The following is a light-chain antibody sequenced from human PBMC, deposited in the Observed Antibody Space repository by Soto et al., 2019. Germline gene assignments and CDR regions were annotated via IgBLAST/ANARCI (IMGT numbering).Light chain of an antibody. J-gene: IGKJ3*01. CDR3: QQYYTTPYT. V-gene: IGKV4-1*01. CDR2: WAS. CDR1: QSLLFSPNNLDY. Sequence: DIVMTQSPDSLAVSLGETATINCKSSQSLLFSPNNLDYLAWYQQKPGQPPRLLIYWASTRESGVPDRFSGSGSGTDFTLSIFSLQAEDVAVYYCQQYYTTPYTFGPGTRVAIK.